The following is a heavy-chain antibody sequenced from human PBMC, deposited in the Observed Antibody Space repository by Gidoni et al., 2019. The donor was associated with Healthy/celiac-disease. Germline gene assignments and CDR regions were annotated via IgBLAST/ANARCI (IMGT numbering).Heavy chain of an antibody. D-gene: IGHD3-10*01. CDR3: ARGSGITMVQGQKGVHWFDP. Sequence: EVKKPGSSVKVSCKASGGTFSSYAISWVRQAPGQGLEWMGGIIPIFGTANYAQKFQGRVTITADESTSTAYMELSSLRSEDTAVYYCARGSGITMVQGQKGVHWFDPWGQGTLVTVSS. CDR2: IIPIFGTA. V-gene: IGHV1-69*01. J-gene: IGHJ5*02. CDR1: GGTFSSYA.